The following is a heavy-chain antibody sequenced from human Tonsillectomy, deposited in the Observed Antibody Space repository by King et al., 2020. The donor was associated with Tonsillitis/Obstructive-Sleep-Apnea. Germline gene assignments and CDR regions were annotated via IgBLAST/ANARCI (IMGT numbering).Heavy chain of an antibody. CDR2: INHSGGT. CDR3: AHTYYYDSSGS. Sequence: VQLQQWGAGLLKPSETLSLNCAVYGGSFSGYYWNWIRQPPGKGLEWIGEINHSGGTNYKPSLKSRVTISVDTSKNQFSLKLSSVTAADTAVYYCAHTYYYDSSGSWGQGTLVTVSS. D-gene: IGHD3-22*01. CDR1: GGSFSGYY. V-gene: IGHV4-34*01. J-gene: IGHJ5*02.